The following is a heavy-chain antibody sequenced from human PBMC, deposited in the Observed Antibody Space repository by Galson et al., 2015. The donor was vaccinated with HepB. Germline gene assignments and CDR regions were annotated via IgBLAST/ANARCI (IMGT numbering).Heavy chain of an antibody. V-gene: IGHV2-5*02. CDR3: AHRAAPYYYDSSGYFDAFDI. CDR2: IYWDDDR. D-gene: IGHD3-22*01. CDR1: GFSLSTSGVG. Sequence: PALVKPTQTLTLTCTFSGFSLSTSGVGVGWIRQPPGKALEWLALIYWDDDRRYSPSLKSRLTITKDTSKNQVVLTMTNMDPVDTATYYCAHRAAPYYYDSSGYFDAFDIWGQGTMVTVSS. J-gene: IGHJ3*02.